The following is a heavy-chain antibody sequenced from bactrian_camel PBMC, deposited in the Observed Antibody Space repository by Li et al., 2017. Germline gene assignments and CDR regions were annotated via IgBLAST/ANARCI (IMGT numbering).Heavy chain of an antibody. J-gene: IGHJ6*01. Sequence: HVQLVESGGGSVQAGGSLALSCKATGSTRTRRCVAWFRQAPGKEREAVARIGRNTGVTDYRDDVAGRFTISQDNAKNTVYLQMNSLKPEDTGMYYCAADRPARVLPRQVLSANFRHWGQGTQVTVS. CDR3: AADRPARVLPRQVLSANFRH. CDR2: IGRNTGVT. CDR1: GSTRTRRC. V-gene: IGHV3-3*01.